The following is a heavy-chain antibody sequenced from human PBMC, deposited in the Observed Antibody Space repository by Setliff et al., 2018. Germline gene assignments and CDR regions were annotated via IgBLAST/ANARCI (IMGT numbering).Heavy chain of an antibody. CDR2: INTNTGNP. V-gene: IGHV7-4-1*02. Sequence: GASVKVSCKASGYTFTNYAMSWMRQAPGQGLEWMGWINTNTGNPSYAQGFTGRFVFSLDTSVSTAYLQISSLKSVDSAVYYCARASRFGTIRYRGDYYMDVWGKGTTVTVSS. J-gene: IGHJ6*03. D-gene: IGHD5-12*01. CDR3: ARASRFGTIRYRGDYYMDV. CDR1: GYTFTNYA.